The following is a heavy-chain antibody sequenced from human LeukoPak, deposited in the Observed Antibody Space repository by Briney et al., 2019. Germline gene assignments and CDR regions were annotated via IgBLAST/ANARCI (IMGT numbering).Heavy chain of an antibody. CDR2: IYYSGST. D-gene: IGHD4-17*01. Sequence: PSETLSLTCTVSGGSIRSYYWSWIRQPPGKGLEWIAYIYYSGSTNYNPSLKSRVTISVDTSKNQFSLKLSSVTAADTAVYYCARETTTGYNWFDPWGQGTLVTVSS. V-gene: IGHV4-59*12. CDR3: ARETTTGYNWFDP. CDR1: GGSIRSYY. J-gene: IGHJ5*02.